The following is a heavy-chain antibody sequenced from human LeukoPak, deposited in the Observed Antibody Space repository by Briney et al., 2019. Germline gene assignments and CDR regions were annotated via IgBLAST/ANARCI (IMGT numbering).Heavy chain of an antibody. Sequence: GGTLRLSCAASGFTFSSYGMSWVRQAPGKGLEWVSAISGTGGTTYYADSVKGRFTISRDNAKNSLYLQMNSLRAEDTAVYYCAELGITMIGGVWGKGTTVTISS. CDR1: GFTFSSYG. CDR3: AELGITMIGGV. J-gene: IGHJ6*04. V-gene: IGHV3-23*01. CDR2: ISGTGGTT. D-gene: IGHD3-10*02.